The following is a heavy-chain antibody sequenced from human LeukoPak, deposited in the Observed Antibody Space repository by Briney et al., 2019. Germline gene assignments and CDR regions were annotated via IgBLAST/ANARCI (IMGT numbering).Heavy chain of an antibody. CDR3: AKVGYYGSGSQFDY. V-gene: IGHV3-48*01. J-gene: IGHJ4*02. CDR2: ISSSSSTI. D-gene: IGHD3-10*01. CDR1: GFTFSSYS. Sequence: GGSLRLSCAASGFTFSSYSMNWVRQAPGKGLEWVSYISSSSSTIYYADSVKGRFTISRDNAKNSLYLQMNSLRAEDTALYYCAKVGYYGSGSQFDYWGQGTLVTVSS.